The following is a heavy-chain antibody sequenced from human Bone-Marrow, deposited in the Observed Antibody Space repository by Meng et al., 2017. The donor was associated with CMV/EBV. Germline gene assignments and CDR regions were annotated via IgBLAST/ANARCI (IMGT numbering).Heavy chain of an antibody. CDR1: GFTFSDYY. CDR3: ARVRLRFLEWLSPDYYYGMDV. Sequence: GESLKISCAASGFTFSDYYMSWIRQAPGKGLEWVSYISSSGSTIYYANSVKGRFTISRDNAKNSLYLQMNSRRAEDTAVYYCARVRLRFLEWLSPDYYYGMDVWGQGTTVTVSS. V-gene: IGHV3-11*01. CDR2: ISSSGSTI. J-gene: IGHJ6*02. D-gene: IGHD3-3*01.